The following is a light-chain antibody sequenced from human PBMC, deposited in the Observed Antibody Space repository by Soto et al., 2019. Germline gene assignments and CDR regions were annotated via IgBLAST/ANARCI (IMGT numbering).Light chain of an antibody. CDR1: SSNIGAGYD. J-gene: IGLJ3*02. Sequence: QSVLTQPPSVSGAPGQRVSISCTGSSSNIGAGYDLHWYQQLPGTAPKLLIYGNNNRPSGVPDRFSGSKSGTSASLAITGLQAEDEADYYCQSYDISLSGWVFGGGTKLTVL. CDR3: QSYDISLSGWV. V-gene: IGLV1-40*01. CDR2: GNN.